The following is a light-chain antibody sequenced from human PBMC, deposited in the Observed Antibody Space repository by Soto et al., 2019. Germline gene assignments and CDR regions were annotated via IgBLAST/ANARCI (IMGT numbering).Light chain of an antibody. V-gene: IGKV1-5*03. CDR3: QQYNSYLIT. J-gene: IGKJ5*01. Sequence: MTQSPATLSVSPGERATLSCRASQSVSSNLAWYQQKPGKAPKLLIYKASSLESGVPSRFSGSGSGTEFTLTISSLQPDDFATYYCQQYNSYLITFGQGTRLEIK. CDR1: QSVSSN. CDR2: KAS.